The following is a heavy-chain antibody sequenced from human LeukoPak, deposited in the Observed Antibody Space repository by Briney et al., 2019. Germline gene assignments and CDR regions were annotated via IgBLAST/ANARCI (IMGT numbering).Heavy chain of an antibody. Sequence: PGGSLRLSCASSGFTFSNYVLYWVRQAPGKGLEWVAGMSHDGSNIYYADPVKGRFTVSRDNPKNTLYLQMNSLRVEDTAVYSCARESFGDYYFDHWGQGTLVTVSS. V-gene: IGHV3-30*14. J-gene: IGHJ4*02. CDR2: MSHDGSNI. CDR1: GFTFSNYV. D-gene: IGHD4-17*01. CDR3: ARESFGDYYFDH.